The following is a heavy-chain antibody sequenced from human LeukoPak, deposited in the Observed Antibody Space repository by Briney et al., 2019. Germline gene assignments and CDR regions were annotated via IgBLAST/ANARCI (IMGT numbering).Heavy chain of an antibody. CDR1: GFTFINYA. J-gene: IGHJ4*02. CDR2: ISGGGGRT. V-gene: IGHV3-23*01. CDR3: TKDSDCTSTSCFFDF. D-gene: IGHD2-2*01. Sequence: QPGGSLRLSCAASGFTFINYAMSWVRQAPGKRLEWVSAISGGGGRTYYADSVKGRFTISRDSSKNTLYLQMNSLRAEDTAVYYCTKDSDCTSTSCFFDFWGQGILVTVSS.